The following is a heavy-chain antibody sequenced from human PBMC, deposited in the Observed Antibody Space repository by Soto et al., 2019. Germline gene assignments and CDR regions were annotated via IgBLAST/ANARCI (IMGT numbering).Heavy chain of an antibody. J-gene: IGHJ4*02. CDR1: GVTFSSYA. CDR3: ASTRGCSGGSCYGRWDV. V-gene: IGHV1-69*01. CDR2: IIPICGTT. Sequence: QVQLVQSGAEVKKPGSSVKVSCKASGVTFSSYAICWVRQAPGQGLEWMGGIIPICGTTKYAQKFQGRVTITADESTSTDYMELSSRRYEDTAVYYCASTRGCSGGSCYGRWDVWGQGALVTVSS. D-gene: IGHD2-15*01.